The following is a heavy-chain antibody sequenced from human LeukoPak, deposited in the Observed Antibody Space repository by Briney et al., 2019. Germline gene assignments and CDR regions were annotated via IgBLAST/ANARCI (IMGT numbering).Heavy chain of an antibody. CDR2: IYTSGST. CDR1: GGSISSGSYY. D-gene: IGHD3-3*01. J-gene: IGHJ4*02. Sequence: SETPSLTCTVSGGSISSGSYYWSWIRQPAGKGLEWIGRIYTSGSTNYNPSLKSRVTISVDTSKNQFSLKLSSVTAADTAVYYCARDGIFGVVNYYFDYWGQGTLVTVSS. CDR3: ARDGIFGVVNYYFDY. V-gene: IGHV4-61*02.